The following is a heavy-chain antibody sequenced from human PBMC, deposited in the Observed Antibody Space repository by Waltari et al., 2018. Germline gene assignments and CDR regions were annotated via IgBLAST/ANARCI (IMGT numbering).Heavy chain of an antibody. CDR2: IIPIFGTA. V-gene: IGHV1-69*13. J-gene: IGHJ5*02. D-gene: IGHD4-4*01. Sequence: QVQLVQSGAEVKKPGSSVKVSCKASGGTFSSYAISWVRQAPGQGLEWMGRIIPIFGTANYAQKFQGRVTITADKSTSTAYMELSSLRSEDTAVYYCATQGGGNYLKSNWFDPWGQGTLVTVSS. CDR3: ATQGGGNYLKSNWFDP. CDR1: GGTFSSYA.